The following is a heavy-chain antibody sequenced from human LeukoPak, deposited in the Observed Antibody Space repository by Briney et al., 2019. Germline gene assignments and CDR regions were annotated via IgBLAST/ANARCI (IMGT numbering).Heavy chain of an antibody. CDR3: ARGHYSSSPYY. CDR1: GGSISSYY. CDR2: IYYSGST. Sequence: SETLSLTCTVSGGSISSYYWSWIRQPAGKGLEWIGNIYYSGSTYYNPSLKSRVTISVDTSKNQFSLKLSSVTAADTAVYYCARGHYSSSPYYWGXGTLVTVSX. J-gene: IGHJ4*01. V-gene: IGHV4-59*12. D-gene: IGHD6-13*01.